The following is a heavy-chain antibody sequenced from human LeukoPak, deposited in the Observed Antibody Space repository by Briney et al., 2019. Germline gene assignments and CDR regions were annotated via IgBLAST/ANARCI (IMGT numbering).Heavy chain of an antibody. D-gene: IGHD1-26*01. J-gene: IGHJ4*02. CDR1: GDSLRKSTFY. V-gene: IGHV4-39*07. CDR3: ARAYSGSGDWLY. CDR2: IYYSGGA. Sequence: SETLSLTCTVSGDSLRKSTFYWVWIRQPPGKGLEWIGSIYYSGGADYNPSLQSRVTISVDTSKNQFSLKLSSVTAADTAVYYCARAYSGSGDWLYWGQGTLVTVSS.